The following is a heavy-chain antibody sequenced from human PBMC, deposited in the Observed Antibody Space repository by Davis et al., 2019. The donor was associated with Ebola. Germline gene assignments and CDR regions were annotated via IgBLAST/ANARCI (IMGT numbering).Heavy chain of an antibody. CDR2: INSDGSTT. D-gene: IGHD4-17*01. V-gene: IGHV3-74*01. CDR1: GFTFTGDW. Sequence: HTGGSLRLSCAASGFTFTGDWMHWVRQAPGKGLVWVSRINSDGSTTNYADSVKGRFTISRDNSKNTLYLQMNSLRAEDTAVYYCARDLRVNGDYTFFDYWGQGTLVTVSS. J-gene: IGHJ4*02. CDR3: ARDLRVNGDYTFFDY.